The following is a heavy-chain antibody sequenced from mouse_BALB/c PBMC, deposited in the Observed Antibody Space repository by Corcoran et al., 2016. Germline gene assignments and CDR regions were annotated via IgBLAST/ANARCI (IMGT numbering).Heavy chain of an antibody. CDR3: AREVPGGNPFDY. V-gene: IGHV1S136*01. J-gene: IGHJ2*01. Sequence: EVQLQQSGPELVKPGASGKMSCKASGYTFTSYVMHWVKQKPGQGLEWIGYIYPYNDGTKYTEKFKGKATLTSDKSSSTAYMELSSLTSEDSAFYYCAREVPGGNPFDYWGQGTTLTVSS. D-gene: IGHD2-1*01. CDR2: IYPYNDGT. CDR1: GYTFTSYV.